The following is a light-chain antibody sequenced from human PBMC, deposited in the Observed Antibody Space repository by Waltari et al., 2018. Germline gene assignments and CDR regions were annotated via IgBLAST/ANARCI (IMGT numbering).Light chain of an antibody. J-gene: IGLJ3*02. CDR3: CSYAGSYSWV. Sequence: QSALTQPRSVSGSPGQSVTISCTGTSSDVGVYNYVSWYQQHPGKATQLMIYDVAKRPSGVPDRFSGSKSDNTASLTISGLQAEDEADYYCCSYAGSYSWVFGGGTKLTVL. V-gene: IGLV2-11*01. CDR2: DVA. CDR1: SSDVGVYNY.